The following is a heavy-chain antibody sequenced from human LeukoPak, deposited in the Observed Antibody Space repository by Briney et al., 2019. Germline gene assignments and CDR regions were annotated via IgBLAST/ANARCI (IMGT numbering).Heavy chain of an antibody. V-gene: IGHV3-21*04. CDR3: ARNTDYGGNLLFDY. CDR2: ISSSSSYI. D-gene: IGHD4-23*01. Sequence: GGSLRLSCAASGFTFSSYSMNWVRQAPGKGLEWVSSISSSSSYIYYADSVKGRFTISRDNSKNTLYLQMDSLRAEDTAVYYCARNTDYGGNLLFDYWGQGTLVTVSS. J-gene: IGHJ4*02. CDR1: GFTFSSYS.